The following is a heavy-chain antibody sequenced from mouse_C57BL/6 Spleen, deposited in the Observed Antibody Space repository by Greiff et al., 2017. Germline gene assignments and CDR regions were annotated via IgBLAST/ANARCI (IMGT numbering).Heavy chain of an antibody. D-gene: IGHD4-1*01. V-gene: IGHV1-64*01. J-gene: IGHJ4*01. CDR2: IHPNSGST. CDR1: GYTFTSYW. CDR3: ARSLNWDGMYYYAMDY. Sequence: QVQLQQPGAELVKPGASVKLSCKASGYTFTSYWMHWVKQRPGQGLEWIGMIHPNSGSTNYNEKFKGKATLTVDKSSSTAYMQLSSLTSEDSAVYYCARSLNWDGMYYYAMDYWGQGTSVTVSS.